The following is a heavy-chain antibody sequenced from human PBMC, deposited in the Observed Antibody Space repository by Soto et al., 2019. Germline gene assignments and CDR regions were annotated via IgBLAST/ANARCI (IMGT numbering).Heavy chain of an antibody. J-gene: IGHJ4*02. V-gene: IGHV3-23*01. CDR2: IIAWGPTI. CDR1: GFVLRTYD. Sequence: GGSLRLSCEVSGFVLRTYDASWVRQAPGKGLEWLAFIIAWGPTIYSAESARGRCTISRVDAKNTLHLQIDSLTLEATAAYYWGPRLNPRVPDHWGQGTLVTFSS. CDR3: GPRLNPRVPDH. D-gene: IGHD3-22*01.